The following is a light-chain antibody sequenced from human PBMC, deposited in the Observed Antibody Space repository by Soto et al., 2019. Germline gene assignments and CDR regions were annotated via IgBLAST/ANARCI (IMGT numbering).Light chain of an antibody. CDR3: CSAADNNLGV. CDR1: VLATKF. V-gene: IGLV3-27*01. CDR2: KDT. Sequence: SYELTQPSSVSVSPGQTAKITCSGDVLATKFARWFQQKPGQAPVLVIYKDTERPSGIPERFSGSSSGTTVTLTISGAQVDDEAAYYCCSAADNNLGVFGGGTKLTVL. J-gene: IGLJ3*02.